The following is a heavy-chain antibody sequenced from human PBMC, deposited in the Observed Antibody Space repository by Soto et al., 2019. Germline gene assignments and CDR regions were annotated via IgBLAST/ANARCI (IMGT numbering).Heavy chain of an antibody. J-gene: IGHJ6*01. CDR3: ARDPIAVPEKTYDYYGLDV. V-gene: IGHV1-18*01. CDR2: ISGYTATT. D-gene: IGHD6-19*01. CDR1: GYTFASYG. Sequence: QVLLVQSGAQVKKPGATVKVSCQASGYTFASYGISWVRQAPGQGLEWVGWISGYTATTNYAQKFQGRVTLTTDTSTNIVHMELRSLTSDDTAVYYCARDPIAVPEKTYDYYGLDVW.